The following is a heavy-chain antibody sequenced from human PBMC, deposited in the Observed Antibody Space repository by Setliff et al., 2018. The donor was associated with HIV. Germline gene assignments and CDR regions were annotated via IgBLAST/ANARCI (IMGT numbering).Heavy chain of an antibody. CDR1: GGSIRNGLYY. Sequence: PSETLSLTCTVSGGSIRNGLYYWHWIRQPPGKGLEWIGSVYYSGSTYYKPSLKSRVTISVDTSKNQFSLRLSSVTAADRAVYYCAKRPGYGYPFHIWGQGTMVTVSS. CDR3: AKRPGYGYPFHI. V-gene: IGHV4-39*07. CDR2: VYYSGST. D-gene: IGHD5-18*01. J-gene: IGHJ3*02.